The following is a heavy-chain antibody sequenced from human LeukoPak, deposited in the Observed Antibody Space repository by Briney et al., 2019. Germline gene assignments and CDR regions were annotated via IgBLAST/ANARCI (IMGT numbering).Heavy chain of an antibody. CDR1: GFTFSSYA. V-gene: IGHV3-23*01. Sequence: GGSLRLSCAASGFTFSSYAMSWVRQAPGKGLEWVSAISGSGDSTYYADSVKGRFTISRDNSKNTLYLQMNSLRAEDTAVYYCARTPRIAAAGANWFDPWGQGTLVTVSS. J-gene: IGHJ5*02. CDR2: ISGSGDST. D-gene: IGHD6-13*01. CDR3: ARTPRIAAAGANWFDP.